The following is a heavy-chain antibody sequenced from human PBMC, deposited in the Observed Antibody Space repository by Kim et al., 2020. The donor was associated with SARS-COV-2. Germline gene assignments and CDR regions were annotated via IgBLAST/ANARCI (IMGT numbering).Heavy chain of an antibody. J-gene: IGHJ5*02. V-gene: IGHV3-30*18. CDR1: GFTFSSYG. Sequence: GGSLRLSCAASGFTFSSYGMHWVRQAPGKGLEWVAVISYDGSNKYYADSVKGRFTISRDNSKNTLYLQMNSLRAEDTAVYYCAKDREYCSGGSCWDWFDPWGQGTLVTVSS. CDR2: ISYDGSNK. CDR3: AKDREYCSGGSCWDWFDP. D-gene: IGHD2-15*01.